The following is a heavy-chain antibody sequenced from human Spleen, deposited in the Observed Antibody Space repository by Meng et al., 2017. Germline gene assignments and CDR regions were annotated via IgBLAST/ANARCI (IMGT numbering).Heavy chain of an antibody. J-gene: IGHJ3*02. CDR2: ISGSGGST. CDR3: AKDPIVVVISAFDI. D-gene: IGHD3-22*01. Sequence: GESLKISCAASGFTFSNYAMNWVRQAPGKGLEWVSAISGSGGSTYYADSVKGRFTISRDNSKNTLYLQMNSLRAEDTAVYYCAKDPIVVVISAFDIWGQGTMVTVSS. CDR1: GFTFSNYA. V-gene: IGHV3-23*01.